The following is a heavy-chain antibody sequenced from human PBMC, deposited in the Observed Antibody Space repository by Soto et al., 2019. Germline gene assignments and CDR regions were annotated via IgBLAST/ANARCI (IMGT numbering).Heavy chain of an antibody. J-gene: IGHJ5*02. CDR1: GGSISSSSYF. Sequence: QLQLQESGPGLVKPSETLSLTCTVSGGSISSSSYFWGWIRQPPGKGLEWIGSIYYSGSTYYNPSLKSRVTVSVDTSTSQFSLSLNSVTAADTAVYYCARHRSDFWFDPWGQGTLVTVSS. CDR2: IYYSGST. V-gene: IGHV4-39*01. D-gene: IGHD2-15*01. CDR3: ARHRSDFWFDP.